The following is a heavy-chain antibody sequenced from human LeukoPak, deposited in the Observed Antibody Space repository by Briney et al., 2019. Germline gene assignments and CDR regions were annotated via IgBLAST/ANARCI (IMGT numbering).Heavy chain of an antibody. CDR2: IWYDESNK. J-gene: IGHJ4*02. CDR3: ARGWGGQLEVYYFDY. V-gene: IGHV3-33*01. D-gene: IGHD6-6*01. Sequence: GRSLRLSCAASGFTFSSYGMHWVRQAPGKGLEWVAVIWYDESNKSYADSVKGRFTISRDNSKNTLHLQMNSLRAEDTAVYYCARGWGGQLEVYYFDYWGQGTLVTVSS. CDR1: GFTFSSYG.